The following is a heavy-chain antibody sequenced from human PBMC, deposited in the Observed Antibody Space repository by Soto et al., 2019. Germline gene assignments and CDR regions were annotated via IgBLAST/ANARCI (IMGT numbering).Heavy chain of an antibody. CDR3: ARRSLTGTTVYYCYYGMDV. Sequence: QVQLVQSGAEVKKPGASVKVSCKASGYTFTSSGISWVRKAPGQGLEWMGWISAYNGNTNYAQKLKVRVTMTTDTSTSTAYMELRSLRSDDTAVYYCARRSLTGTTVYYCYYGMDVWGQGTTVTVSS. D-gene: IGHD1-20*01. CDR1: GYTFTSSG. J-gene: IGHJ6*02. V-gene: IGHV1-18*01. CDR2: ISAYNGNT.